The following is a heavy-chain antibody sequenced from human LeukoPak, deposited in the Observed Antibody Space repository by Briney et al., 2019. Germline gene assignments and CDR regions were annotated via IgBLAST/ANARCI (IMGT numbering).Heavy chain of an antibody. D-gene: IGHD3-22*01. J-gene: IGHJ6*02. V-gene: IGHV3-53*01. CDR1: GFTFSSYW. CDR2: IYSGGST. Sequence: GGSLRLSCAASGFTFSSYWMHWVRQAPGKGLEWVSVIYSGGSTYYADSVKGRFTISRDNSKNMLYLQMNSLRAEDTAVYYCARAPYSSDSFRGMDVWGQGTTVTVSS. CDR3: ARAPYSSDSFRGMDV.